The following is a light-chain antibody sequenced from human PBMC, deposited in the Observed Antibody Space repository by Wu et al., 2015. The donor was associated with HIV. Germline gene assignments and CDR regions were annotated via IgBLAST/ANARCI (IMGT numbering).Light chain of an antibody. J-gene: IGKJ5*01. CDR2: EAY. V-gene: IGKV3-20*01. Sequence: ENVLMQSPGTLSVSPGERVTLFCNATQSVGSLGSNWLAWYQHKPGQSPRLLIYEAYKKAAGVSDRFSGAGSGTDFSLTITRLQTDDFGFYFCQQYGSSPITFGPGTRL. CDR3: QQYGSSPIT. CDR1: QSVGSLGSN.